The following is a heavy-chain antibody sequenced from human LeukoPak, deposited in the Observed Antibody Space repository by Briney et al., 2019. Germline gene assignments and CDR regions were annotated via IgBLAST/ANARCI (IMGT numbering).Heavy chain of an antibody. CDR3: ARDTPTHQGMIVMDY. CDR1: GGSFSGYY. V-gene: IGHV4-34*01. J-gene: IGHJ4*02. Sequence: SETLSLTCAVYGGSFSGYYWSWIRQPPGKGLEWIGEINHSGSTNYNPSLKSRVTISVDTSKNQFSLKLSSVTAADTAVYYCARDTPTHQGMIVMDYWGQGTLVTVSS. CDR2: INHSGST. D-gene: IGHD3-22*01.